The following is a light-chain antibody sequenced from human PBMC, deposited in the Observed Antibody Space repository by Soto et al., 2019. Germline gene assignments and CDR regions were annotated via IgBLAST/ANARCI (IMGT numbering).Light chain of an antibody. CDR2: DVS. V-gene: IGLV2-14*01. CDR3: SSYTSSTRV. CDR1: SSDVGGYNY. J-gene: IGLJ2*01. Sequence: QSALTQPASVSGSPGQSITISCTGTSSDVGGYNYVSWYQQHPGKAPKLMIYDVSNRPSGVSNRFSGSKSGNTASLTISGLQAEDEADNYCSSYTSSTRVFGGGTKLTVL.